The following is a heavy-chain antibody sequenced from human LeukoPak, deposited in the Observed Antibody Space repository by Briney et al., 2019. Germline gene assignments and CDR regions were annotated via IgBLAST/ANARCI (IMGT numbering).Heavy chain of an antibody. CDR2: IKTKSDGGTR. CDR3: TTDLSSSSL. CDR1: GFTFRNAW. J-gene: IGHJ4*02. Sequence: PGGSLRLSCAGSGFTFRNAWMSWVRQAPGKGLDWVGRIKTKSDGGTRDYAAPVKGRFTIPREDSKNTLYLQMNSLKTEDTAVYYCTTDLSSSSLWGQGTLVTVSS. V-gene: IGHV3-15*01. D-gene: IGHD2-2*01.